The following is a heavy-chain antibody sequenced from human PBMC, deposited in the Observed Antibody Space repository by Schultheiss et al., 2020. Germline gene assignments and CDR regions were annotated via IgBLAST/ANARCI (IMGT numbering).Heavy chain of an antibody. V-gene: IGHV3-23*01. D-gene: IGHD6-6*01. J-gene: IGHJ6*02. CDR3: AKVSGIAARWYYYYGMDV. CDR2: ISGSGGST. Sequence: GESLKISCAASGFTFSSYAMSWVRQAPGKGLEWVSAISGSGGSTYYADSVKGRFTISRDNSKNTLYLQMNSLRAEDTAVYYCAKVSGIAARWYYYYGMDVWGQGTTVTGSS. CDR1: GFTFSSYA.